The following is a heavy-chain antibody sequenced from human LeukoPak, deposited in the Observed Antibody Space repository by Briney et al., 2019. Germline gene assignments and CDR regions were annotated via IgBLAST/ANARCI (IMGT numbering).Heavy chain of an antibody. Sequence: GGSLRLSCAASGFTFSSYSMNWVRQAPGKGLEWVSSISSSSSYIYYADSVKGRFTISRDNAKNSLYLQMNSLRAEDTAVYYCAITGGQQLAGAITRDFDAFDIWGQGTMVTVSS. V-gene: IGHV3-21*01. CDR3: AITGGQQLAGAITRDFDAFDI. CDR1: GFTFSSYS. CDR2: ISSSSSYI. D-gene: IGHD6-13*01. J-gene: IGHJ3*02.